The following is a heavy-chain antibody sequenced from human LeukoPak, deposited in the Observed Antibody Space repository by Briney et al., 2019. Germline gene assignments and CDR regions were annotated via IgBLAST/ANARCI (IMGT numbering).Heavy chain of an antibody. CDR1: GGTFSSYA. V-gene: IGHV1-69*01. Sequence: SVKDSCKASGGTFSSYAISWVRQAPGQGLEWMGGIIPIFGTANYAQKFQGRVTITADESTSTAYMELSSLRSEDTAVYYCARDSDGYTTTFDYWGQGTLVTVSS. CDR3: ARDSDGYTTTFDY. D-gene: IGHD5-24*01. J-gene: IGHJ4*02. CDR2: IIPIFGTA.